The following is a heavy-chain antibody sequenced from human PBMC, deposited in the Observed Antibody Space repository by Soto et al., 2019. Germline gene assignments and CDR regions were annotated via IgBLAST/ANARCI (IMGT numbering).Heavy chain of an antibody. CDR3: ARGDDYGDYYAYYYYGMDV. CDR2: INPNSGGT. CDR1: GYTFTGYY. V-gene: IGHV1-2*04. D-gene: IGHD4-17*01. Sequence: QVQLVQSGAEVKKPGASVKVSCKASGYTFTGYYMHWLRQAPGQGLEWMGWINPNSGGTNYAQKFQGWVTMTRDTSITTAYMELSRLRSDDTAVYYCARGDDYGDYYAYYYYGMDVWDQGTTVTVSS. J-gene: IGHJ6*02.